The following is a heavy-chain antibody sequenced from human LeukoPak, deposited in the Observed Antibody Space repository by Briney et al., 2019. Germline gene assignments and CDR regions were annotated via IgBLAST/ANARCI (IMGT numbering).Heavy chain of an antibody. Sequence: GGSLRLSCAASGFTFSSYSMNWVRQAPGKGLEWVSYISSSSSTIYYADSVKGRFTISRDNAKNSLYLQMNSLRAEDTAVYYCARDCLDDYVWGSYLIDYWGQGTLVTVSS. V-gene: IGHV3-48*01. CDR1: GFTFSSYS. CDR3: ARDCLDDYVWGSYLIDY. D-gene: IGHD3-16*02. J-gene: IGHJ4*02. CDR2: ISSSSSTI.